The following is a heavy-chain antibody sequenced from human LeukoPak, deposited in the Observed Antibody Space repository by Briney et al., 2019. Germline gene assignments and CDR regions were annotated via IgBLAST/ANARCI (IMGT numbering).Heavy chain of an antibody. CDR2: IYHSGST. V-gene: IGHV4-30-2*01. CDR3: ARAQRRITIFGVVLNWFDP. CDR1: GGSISSGGYS. J-gene: IGHJ5*02. D-gene: IGHD3-3*01. Sequence: SETLSLTCAVSGGSISSGGYSWSWIRQPPGKGLEWIGYIYHSGSTYYNPSLKSRVTISVDRSKNQFSLKLSSVTAADTAVYYCARAQRRITIFGVVLNWFDPWGQGTLVTVSS.